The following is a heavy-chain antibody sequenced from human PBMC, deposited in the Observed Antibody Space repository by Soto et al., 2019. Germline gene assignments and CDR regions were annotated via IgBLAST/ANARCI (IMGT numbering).Heavy chain of an antibody. Sequence: QVQLQQWGAGLLKPSETLSLTCAVYGGSFSGYYWSWIRQPPGKGLEWIGEINHSGSTNYNPSLKSRVTISVDTSKNQFSLKLSSVTAADTAVYYCARGGSLRFLEWLYNWFDPWGQGTLVTVSS. D-gene: IGHD3-3*01. J-gene: IGHJ5*02. V-gene: IGHV4-34*01. CDR3: ARGGSLRFLEWLYNWFDP. CDR1: GGSFSGYY. CDR2: INHSGST.